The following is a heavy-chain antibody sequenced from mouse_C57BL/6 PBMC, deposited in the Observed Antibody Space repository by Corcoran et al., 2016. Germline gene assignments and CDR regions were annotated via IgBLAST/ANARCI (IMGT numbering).Heavy chain of an antibody. CDR3: ARSYITTVGIDY. J-gene: IGHJ2*01. Sequence: EVQLQQSGPELVKPGASVKMSCKASGYTFTAYNMHWVKQSHGKSLEWIGYINPNNGGTSYNQKFKGKATLTVNKSSSTAYMELRSLTSEDSAVYYCARSYITTVGIDYWGQGTTLTVS. V-gene: IGHV1-22*01. CDR1: GYTFTAYN. D-gene: IGHD1-1*01. CDR2: INPNNGGT.